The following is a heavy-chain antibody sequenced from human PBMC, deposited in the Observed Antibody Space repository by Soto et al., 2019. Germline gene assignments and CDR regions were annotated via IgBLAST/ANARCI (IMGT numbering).Heavy chain of an antibody. Sequence: QVQLVQSGAEVKKPGASVKVSCKASGYTFTSYAMHWVRQAPGQRLEWMGWINAGNGNTKYSQKFQGRVTITRDTSASTAYMELSSLRSEATAVYYCARTLNTVRAAFDIWGQGQWSPSLQ. CDR3: ARTLNTVRAAFDI. D-gene: IGHD4-17*01. CDR1: GYTFTSYA. CDR2: INAGNGNT. V-gene: IGHV1-3*01. J-gene: IGHJ3*02.